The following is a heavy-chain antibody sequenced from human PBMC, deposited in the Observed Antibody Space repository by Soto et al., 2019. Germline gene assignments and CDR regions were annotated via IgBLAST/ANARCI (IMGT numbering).Heavy chain of an antibody. D-gene: IGHD6-6*01. CDR1: GYPYTSYG. Sequence: ASVQVSCKASGYPYTSYGFTWVRHAPGQGLAWMGWISAYNGQTNYARNLQGRVTMTTDTSASTAYMELRSLRSDDTAVYYCAREPVARSESAARNGDLFFQWAQGAPVTGSS. V-gene: IGHV1-18*04. CDR2: ISAYNGQT. J-gene: IGHJ1*01. CDR3: AREPVARSESAARNGDLFFQ.